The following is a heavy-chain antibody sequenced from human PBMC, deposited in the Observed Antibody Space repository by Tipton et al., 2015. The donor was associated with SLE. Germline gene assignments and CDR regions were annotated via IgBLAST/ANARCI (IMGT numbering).Heavy chain of an antibody. Sequence: TLSLTCTVSGGSISSSSYYWSWIRQHPGKGLEWIGYIYYSGSTYYNPSLKSRVTISVDTSKNQFSLKLSSVTAADTAVYYCAREEENDFWSGGDAFDIRGQGTMVTVSS. J-gene: IGHJ3*02. D-gene: IGHD3-3*01. CDR3: AREEENDFWSGGDAFDI. CDR1: GGSISSSSYY. V-gene: IGHV4-31*03. CDR2: IYYSGST.